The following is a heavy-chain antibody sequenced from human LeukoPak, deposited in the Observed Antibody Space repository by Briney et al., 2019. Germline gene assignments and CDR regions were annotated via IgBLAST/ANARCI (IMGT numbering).Heavy chain of an antibody. CDR1: GFPFTVYP. CDR2: SSSDETYK. Sequence: SLRLSCAASGFPFTVYPTHWVRQAPGKGLEWVSVSSSDETYKFYADSVRGRFTISRDNSKNRLYLQMSDLRAEDTAVYFCARSVSGVWLFDYWGRGTLVIVSS. J-gene: IGHJ4*02. D-gene: IGHD5/OR15-5a*01. CDR3: ARSVSGVWLFDY. V-gene: IGHV3-30-3*01.